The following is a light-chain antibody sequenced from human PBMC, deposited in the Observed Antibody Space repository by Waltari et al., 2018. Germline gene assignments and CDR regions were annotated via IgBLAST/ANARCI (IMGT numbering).Light chain of an antibody. CDR2: STN. Sequence: QTVVTQEPSFSVSPGGTVTLTCGLSSGSVSPSNHPSWYQQTPGQAPRTLIYSTNTRSSGVPDRFSGSILGNKAALTITGAQADDESHYYCLLFMGSAIWVFGGGTKLTVV. CDR3: LLFMGSAIWV. CDR1: SGSVSPSNH. V-gene: IGLV8-61*01. J-gene: IGLJ3*02.